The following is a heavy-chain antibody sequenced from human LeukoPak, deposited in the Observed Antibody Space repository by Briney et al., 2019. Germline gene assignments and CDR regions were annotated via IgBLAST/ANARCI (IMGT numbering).Heavy chain of an antibody. J-gene: IGHJ4*02. Sequence: PGGSLRLSCAASGFTFSSYGMHWVRQAPGKGLEWVAVIWYDGSNKYYADSVKGRFTIPRDNSKNTLYLQMNSLRAEDTAVYYCARDATRGGDFDYWGQGILVTVSS. CDR1: GFTFSSYG. V-gene: IGHV3-33*01. D-gene: IGHD2-21*01. CDR2: IWYDGSNK. CDR3: ARDATRGGDFDY.